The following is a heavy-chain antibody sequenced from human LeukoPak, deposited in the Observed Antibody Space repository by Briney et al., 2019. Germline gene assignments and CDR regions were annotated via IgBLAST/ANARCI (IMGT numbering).Heavy chain of an antibody. D-gene: IGHD3-22*01. J-gene: IGHJ3*02. V-gene: IGHV4-39*07. Sequence: SETLSLTCTVSGGSISSSSYYWGWIRQPPGKGLEWIGSIYYSGSTYYNPSLKSRVTISVDTSKNQFSLKLSSVTAADTAVYYCARGVYYYDSSGQYDAFDIWGQGTMVTVSS. CDR2: IYYSGST. CDR3: ARGVYYYDSSGQYDAFDI. CDR1: GGSISSSSYY.